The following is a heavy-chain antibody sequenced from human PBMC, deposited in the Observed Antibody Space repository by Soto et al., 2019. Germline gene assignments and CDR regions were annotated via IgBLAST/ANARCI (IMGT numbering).Heavy chain of an antibody. V-gene: IGHV4-39*01. J-gene: IGHJ6*02. CDR1: GGSISSSSYY. CDR3: ARHPPGSGYQIDHDYYYYGMDV. CDR2: IYYSGST. Sequence: QLQLQESGPGLVKPSETLSLTCTVSGGSISSSSYYWGWIRQPPGKGLEWIGSIYYSGSTYYNPSLKRRVTISVDTSKNQFSLKLSSVTAADTAVYYCARHPPGSGYQIDHDYYYYGMDVWGQGTTVTVSS. D-gene: IGHD3-10*01.